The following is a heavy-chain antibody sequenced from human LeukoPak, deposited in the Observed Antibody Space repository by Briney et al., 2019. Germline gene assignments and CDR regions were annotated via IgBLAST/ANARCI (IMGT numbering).Heavy chain of an antibody. D-gene: IGHD3-22*01. J-gene: IGHJ3*02. CDR3: AKGQDYYDSSGHYEADVFDI. Sequence: PGGSLRLSCAASGFTFSSYGMTWVRQAPGKGLDWVPTISVNGSSTYYAGSVKGRFTISRDNSKNTLFLQMSSLRAEDTAVYYCAKGQDYYDSSGHYEADVFDIWGQGTMVTVSS. CDR2: ISVNGSST. CDR1: GFTFSSYG. V-gene: IGHV3-23*01.